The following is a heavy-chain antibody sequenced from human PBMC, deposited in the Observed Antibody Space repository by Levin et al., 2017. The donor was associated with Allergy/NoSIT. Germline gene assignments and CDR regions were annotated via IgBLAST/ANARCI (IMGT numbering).Heavy chain of an antibody. J-gene: IGHJ4*02. D-gene: IGHD5-18*01. CDR1: GGSISSYY. CDR2: IYYSGST. CDR3: ARSPTWIQLWLD. Sequence: ESLKISCTVSGGSISSYYWSWIRQPPGKGLEWIGYIYYSGSTNYNPSLKSRVTISVDTSKNQFSLKLSSVTAADTAVYYCARSPTWIQLWLDWGQGTLVTVSS. V-gene: IGHV4-59*01.